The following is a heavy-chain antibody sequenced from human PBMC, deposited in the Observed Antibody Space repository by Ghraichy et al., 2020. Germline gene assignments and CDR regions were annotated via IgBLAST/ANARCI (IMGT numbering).Heavy chain of an antibody. D-gene: IGHD4-17*01. Sequence: WGSLRLSCAASVFTFSSYAMSWVRQAPGKGLEWVSGISNSGGNTYYADSVKGRFTISRDNSRNTLYLQMNSLRAEDTALYYCAKEESGDYVLGAFDIWGQGTMVNVSS. CDR2: ISNSGGNT. CDR3: AKEESGDYVLGAFDI. CDR1: VFTFSSYA. V-gene: IGHV3-23*01. J-gene: IGHJ3*02.